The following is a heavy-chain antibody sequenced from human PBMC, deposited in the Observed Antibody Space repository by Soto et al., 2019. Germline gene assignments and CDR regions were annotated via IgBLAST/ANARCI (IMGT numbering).Heavy chain of an antibody. Sequence: PGGSLRLSCAASGFTFSSYWMHWVRQAPGKGLVWVSRINSDGSSTSYADSVKGRFTISRDNAKNTLYLQMNSLRAEDTAVYYCARDRDSYSSSWYLAYYHGMDVWSQGTTDTVSS. D-gene: IGHD6-13*01. CDR2: INSDGSST. CDR3: ARDRDSYSSSWYLAYYHGMDV. CDR1: GFTFSSYW. V-gene: IGHV3-74*01. J-gene: IGHJ6*02.